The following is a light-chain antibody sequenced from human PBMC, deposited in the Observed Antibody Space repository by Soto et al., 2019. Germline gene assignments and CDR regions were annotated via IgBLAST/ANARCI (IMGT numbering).Light chain of an antibody. V-gene: IGLV2-14*01. J-gene: IGLJ2*01. Sequence: QSALTQPASVSGSPGQSITISCTGTSRDVGAYNYVSWYQQYPGKAPKLMIYDVSDRPSGVSNRFSGSKSGNTASLTISGLQAEDEADYYCSSYTNSRTLVFGGGTKLTVL. CDR3: SSYTNSRTLV. CDR2: DVS. CDR1: SRDVGAYNY.